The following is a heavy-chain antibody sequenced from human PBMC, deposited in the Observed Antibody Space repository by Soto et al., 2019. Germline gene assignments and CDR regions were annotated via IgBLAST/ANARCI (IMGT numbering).Heavy chain of an antibody. CDR1: GVSFSGYC. V-gene: IGHV4-34*01. CDR2: INHSGST. Sequence: SETLSLTCAVYGVSFSGYCWSWIRQPPGKGLEWIGEINHSGSTNYNPSLKSRVTISVDTSKNQFSLKLSSVTAADAAVYYCARLGYCSSTSCYHSLYYYYMDVWGKGTTVTVSS. CDR3: ARLGYCSSTSCYHSLYYYYMDV. J-gene: IGHJ6*03. D-gene: IGHD2-2*01.